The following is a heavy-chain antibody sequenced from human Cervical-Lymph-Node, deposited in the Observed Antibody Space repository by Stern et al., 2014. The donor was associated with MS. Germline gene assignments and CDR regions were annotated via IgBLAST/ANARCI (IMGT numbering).Heavy chain of an antibody. Sequence: EVQLVESGGGLVQPGGSLKLSCAASGFTFSGSSMHWVRQASGKGLEWVSCISSKANTYATAYAASVKGRFTISRDDSKNTAYLQMNSLKTEDTAVYYCTTTPGDWGQGTLVTVSS. D-gene: IGHD2-8*02. CDR3: TTTPGD. V-gene: IGHV3-73*02. CDR2: ISSKANTYAT. J-gene: IGHJ4*02. CDR1: GFTFSGSS.